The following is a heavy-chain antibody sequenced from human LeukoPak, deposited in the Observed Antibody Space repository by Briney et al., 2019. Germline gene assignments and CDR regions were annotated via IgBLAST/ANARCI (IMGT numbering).Heavy chain of an antibody. J-gene: IGHJ3*01. CDR3: AKARIAAAGTGAFDV. CDR2: FSATDGSA. Sequence: GGSLRLSCAASGFTVSSYGMTWVRQAPGKGLEWVSAFSATDGSAQYAESVKGRFTISRDNSKSSLYLQMNSLRDEDTAVYCCAKARIAAAGTGAFDVWGQGTMVTVSS. D-gene: IGHD6-13*01. V-gene: IGHV3-23*01. CDR1: GFTVSSYG.